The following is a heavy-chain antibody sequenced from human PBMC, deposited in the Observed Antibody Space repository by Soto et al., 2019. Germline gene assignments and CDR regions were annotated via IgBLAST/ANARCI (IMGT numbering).Heavy chain of an antibody. CDR2: IYSDGST. J-gene: IGHJ4*02. CDR3: ARMRAAGTFDY. D-gene: IGHD6-13*01. Sequence: SETLCLTCTVSGGSIIGYYWSCIRQPAGKGLEWIGRIYSDGSTNYNPSLKSRVTMSVDTSKNQFSLKLTSMTAADTAMYYCARMRAAGTFDYWGQGTLVTVSS. CDR1: GGSIIGYY. V-gene: IGHV4-4*07.